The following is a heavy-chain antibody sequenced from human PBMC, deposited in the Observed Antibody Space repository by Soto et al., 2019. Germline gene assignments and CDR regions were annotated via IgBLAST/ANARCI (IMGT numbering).Heavy chain of an antibody. V-gene: IGHV1-18*01. CDR1: GYSFTSYG. Sequence: ASVKVSCEASGYSFTSYGISWVRQAPGQGLEWMGWISAYNGNTNYAQKLQGRVTMTTDTSTSTAYMELRSLRSDDTAVYYCARQASSGWYLDYWGQGTLVTVSS. J-gene: IGHJ4*02. CDR3: ARQASSGWYLDY. CDR2: ISAYNGNT. D-gene: IGHD6-19*01.